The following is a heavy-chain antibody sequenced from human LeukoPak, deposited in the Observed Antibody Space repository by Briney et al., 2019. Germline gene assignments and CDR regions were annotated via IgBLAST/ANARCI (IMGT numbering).Heavy chain of an antibody. Sequence: ASVKVSCKASGGTFSSYAISWVRQAPGQGLEWMGGIIPIFGTANYAQKFQGRVTITADESTSTAYMELSSLRFEDTAVYYCARDRPYCYDSSGYYPSYYFDYWGQGTLVTVSS. CDR3: ARDRPYCYDSSGYYPSYYFDY. CDR2: IIPIFGTA. D-gene: IGHD3-22*01. J-gene: IGHJ4*02. CDR1: GGTFSSYA. V-gene: IGHV1-69*13.